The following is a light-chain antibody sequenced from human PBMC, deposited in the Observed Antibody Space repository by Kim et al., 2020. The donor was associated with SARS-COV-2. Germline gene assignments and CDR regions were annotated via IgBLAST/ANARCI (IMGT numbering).Light chain of an antibody. Sequence: SSELTQDPAVYVALGQTVRITCQGDSLRSYYASWYQQKPGQAPVLVIYGKNNRPSGIPDRFSGSSSGNTASLTITGAQAEDEADYYCNSRDSSGNLWVFGGGTQLTVL. CDR1: SLRSYY. V-gene: IGLV3-19*01. J-gene: IGLJ3*02. CDR2: GKN. CDR3: NSRDSSGNLWV.